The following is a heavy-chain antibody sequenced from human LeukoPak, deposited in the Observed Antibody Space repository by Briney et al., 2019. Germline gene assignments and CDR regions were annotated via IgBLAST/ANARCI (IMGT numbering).Heavy chain of an antibody. J-gene: IGHJ4*02. D-gene: IGHD2-15*01. V-gene: IGHV4-59*01. CDR3: ARETCSGGSCFQFDF. Sequence: PSETLSLTCTVSGDSISNYYWSWIRQSPGKGLEWIGYIYYSGSTNYNPSLKSRVTISVDTSKNQFSLKLSSVTAADTAFYYCARETCSGGSCFQFDFWGQGTLVTVSS. CDR2: IYYSGST. CDR1: GDSISNYY.